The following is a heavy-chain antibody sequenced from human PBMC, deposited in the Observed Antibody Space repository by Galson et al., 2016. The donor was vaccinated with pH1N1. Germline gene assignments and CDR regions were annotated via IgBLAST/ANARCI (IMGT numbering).Heavy chain of an antibody. J-gene: IGHJ3*02. CDR2: ILYNGNDK. D-gene: IGHD4-17*01. CDR1: GFTFSSCG. V-gene: IGHV3-30*12. CDR3: ARDESGYGDSFPDVFDI. Sequence: SLRLSCAASGFTFSSCGIYWVRQAPGKGLEWVGNILYNGNDKYYADSVKGRFTISRASSMTTVHLQMTSVTVEDTAVYFCARDESGYGDSFPDVFDIWGQGTMVTVSS.